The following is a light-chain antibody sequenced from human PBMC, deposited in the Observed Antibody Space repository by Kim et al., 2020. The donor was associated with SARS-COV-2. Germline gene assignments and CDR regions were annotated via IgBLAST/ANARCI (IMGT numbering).Light chain of an antibody. V-gene: IGLV3-19*01. J-gene: IGLJ2*01. Sequence: SSELTQDPAVSVALGQTVRITCQGDSLRSYYASWYQQKPGQAPVLVIYGKNNRPSGIPDRFSGSSSGNTASLTITGAQAEDEADFYCNSRDSSGNDVLFG. CDR2: GKN. CDR1: SLRSYY. CDR3: NSRDSSGNDVL.